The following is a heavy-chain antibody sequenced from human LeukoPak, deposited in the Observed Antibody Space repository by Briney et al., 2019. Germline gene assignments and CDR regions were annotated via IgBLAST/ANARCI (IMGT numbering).Heavy chain of an antibody. V-gene: IGHV4-34*01. Sequence: SETLLTCAVYGGSFSGYYWSWIRQPPGKGLEWIGEINHSGSTNYNPSLKSRVTISVDTSKNQFSLKLSSVTAADTAVYYCARESSITMIVVFDYWGQGTLVAVSS. CDR3: ARESSITMIVVFDY. D-gene: IGHD3-22*01. CDR1: GGSFSGYY. CDR2: INHSGST. J-gene: IGHJ4*02.